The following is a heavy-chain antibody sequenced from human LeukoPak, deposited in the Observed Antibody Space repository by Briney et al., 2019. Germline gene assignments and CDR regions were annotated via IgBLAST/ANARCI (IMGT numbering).Heavy chain of an antibody. D-gene: IGHD2-8*02. Sequence: PGGSLRLSCAASGFTFSSYTMHWVRQAPGKGLEWVAFISYDGINKFYADSVKGRFTISRDNSKSTMYLQMNSLRAEDTALYYCAKGYWEAYFDYWGQGTLVTVSS. CDR1: GFTFSSYT. J-gene: IGHJ4*02. CDR3: AKGYWEAYFDY. V-gene: IGHV3-30-3*01. CDR2: ISYDGINK.